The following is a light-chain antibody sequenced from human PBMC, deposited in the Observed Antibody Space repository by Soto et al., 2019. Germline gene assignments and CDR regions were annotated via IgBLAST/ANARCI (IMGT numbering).Light chain of an antibody. CDR2: GVS. CDR3: HQYSSSPAT. J-gene: IGKJ1*01. V-gene: IGKV3-20*01. Sequence: EIVLAQPPGTLSLSPGERATLPCSASQSVSNNYLAWYQQKPGQAPRRLIYGVSSRATAIPDRFSGSGSGTDFTLTISSLEPEDFAVYYCHQYSSSPATFGQGTKVDIK. CDR1: QSVSNNY.